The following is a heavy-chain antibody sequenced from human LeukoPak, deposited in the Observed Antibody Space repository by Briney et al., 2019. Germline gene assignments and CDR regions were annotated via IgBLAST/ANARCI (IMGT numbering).Heavy chain of an antibody. CDR3: ARWGSTSCYDY. V-gene: IGHV3-64*02. Sequence: GGSLRLSCAASGFTFYSYATHWVRQAPGKGLEYVSAISTTGGSTYYADSVKGRFIISRDNSRNTLYLQMGSLRVEDTAVYFCARWGSTSCYDYWGQGALVTVSS. CDR2: ISTTGGST. J-gene: IGHJ4*02. D-gene: IGHD2-2*01. CDR1: GFTFYSYA.